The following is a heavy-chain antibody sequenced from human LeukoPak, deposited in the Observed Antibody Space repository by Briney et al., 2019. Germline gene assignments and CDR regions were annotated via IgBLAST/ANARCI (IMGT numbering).Heavy chain of an antibody. D-gene: IGHD3-10*01. V-gene: IGHV4-34*01. J-gene: IGHJ5*02. CDR1: GGSFSGYY. Sequence: SETLSLTCAVYGGSFSGYYWSWIRQPPGKGLEWIGSMYYSGSTYYNPSLKSRVTISADTSKNQFSLKLSSVTAADTAVYYCARADTYYYGSGIHNWFDPWGQGTLVTVSS. CDR3: ARADTYYYGSGIHNWFDP. CDR2: MYYSGST.